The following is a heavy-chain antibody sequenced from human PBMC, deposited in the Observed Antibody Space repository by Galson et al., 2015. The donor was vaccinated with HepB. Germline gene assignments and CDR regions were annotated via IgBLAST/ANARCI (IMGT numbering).Heavy chain of an antibody. CDR1: GFTLDDYA. CDR2: ISWNSGSI. CDR3: AKSYGRLERAERFDL. J-gene: IGHJ2*01. V-gene: IGHV3-9*01. D-gene: IGHD1-1*01. Sequence: SLRLSCAASGFTLDDYAMHWVRQAPGKGLEWVSGISWNSGSIGYADSVKGRFTISRDNAKNSLYLQMNSLRAEDTALYYCAKSYGRLERAERFDLWGRGTLVTVSS.